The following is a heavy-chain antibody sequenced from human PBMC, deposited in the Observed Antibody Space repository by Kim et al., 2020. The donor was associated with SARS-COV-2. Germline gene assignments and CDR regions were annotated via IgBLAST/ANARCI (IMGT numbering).Heavy chain of an antibody. J-gene: IGHJ4*02. Sequence: YAQKFQGRVTMTEDTSTDTAYMELSSLRSEDTAVYYCATGLLWFGELFDYWGQGTLVTVSS. CDR3: ATGLLWFGELFDY. D-gene: IGHD3-10*01. V-gene: IGHV1-24*01.